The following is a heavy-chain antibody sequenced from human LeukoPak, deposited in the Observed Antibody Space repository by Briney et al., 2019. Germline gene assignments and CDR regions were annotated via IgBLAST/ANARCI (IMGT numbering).Heavy chain of an antibody. CDR3: ARGRWVDYGGNSDAFDI. J-gene: IGHJ3*02. V-gene: IGHV4-30-2*01. CDR2: IYHSGST. D-gene: IGHD4-23*01. CDR1: GGSISSGGYS. Sequence: PSETLSLTCTVSGGSISSGGYSWSWIRQPPGKGLEWIGYIYHSGSTYYNPPLKSRVTISVDRSKNQFSLKLSSVTAADTAVYYCARGRWVDYGGNSDAFDIWGQGTMVTVSS.